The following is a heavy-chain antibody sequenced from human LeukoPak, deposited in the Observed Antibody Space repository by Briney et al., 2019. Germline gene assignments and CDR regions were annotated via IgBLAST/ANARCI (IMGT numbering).Heavy chain of an antibody. Sequence: HSGGSLRLSCAASGLAFSSYSMNWVRQPPGMVLVWVSRINERGTDSMYAESVKGRFTISRDNAKNTVYLQMNSLRAEDTAVYYCASGSSSWYGPGGDAFDIWGQGTMVTVSS. CDR3: ASGSSSWYGPGGDAFDI. J-gene: IGHJ3*02. D-gene: IGHD6-13*01. CDR1: GLAFSSYS. V-gene: IGHV3-74*03. CDR2: INERGTDS.